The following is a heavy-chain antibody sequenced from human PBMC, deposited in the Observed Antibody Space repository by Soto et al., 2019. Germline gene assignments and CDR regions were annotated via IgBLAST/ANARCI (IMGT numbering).Heavy chain of an antibody. J-gene: IGHJ4*02. CDR1: GGSMSEYF. CDR3: ARDGYDGSGSPYPAY. V-gene: IGHV4-59*01. D-gene: IGHD3-10*01. CDR2: VYYLGST. Sequence: SETLSLTCSVSGGSMSEYFWSWIRQSPERGLEWIGYVYYLGSTDYNPSLKSRVTISVDTSKRQFSLRLSSVTAADAAIYYCARDGYDGSGSPYPAYWGPGIQVTVSS.